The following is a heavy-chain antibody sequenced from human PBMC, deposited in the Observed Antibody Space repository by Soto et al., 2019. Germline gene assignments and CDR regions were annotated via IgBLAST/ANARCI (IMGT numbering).Heavy chain of an antibody. CDR2: VYWDDDK. D-gene: IGHD1-26*01. CDR1: GFSVRSSGVA. CDR3: AHGATSINHGYDY. Sequence: SGPTLVNPTQTLTLTCTFSGFSVRSSGVAVGWIRQPPGKALEWLALVYWDDDKRYSPSLKNRLTITRDTSKNQVVLTMTNMDLLDTATYYCAHGATSINHGYDYWGQGTLVTVSS. V-gene: IGHV2-5*02. J-gene: IGHJ4*02.